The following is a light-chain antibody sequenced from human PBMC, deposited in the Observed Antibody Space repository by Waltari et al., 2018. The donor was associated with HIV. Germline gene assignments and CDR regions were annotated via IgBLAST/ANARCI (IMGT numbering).Light chain of an antibody. Sequence: DIVMTQSPVSLPVTPGEPASISCRSSESLLKSNGYMYLDWYLQKPGQCPQLLIFLGSNRAPGVPDRFSGSGSATEFTLKISKVEAEDVGVYYCMQALESPLTFGGGTRMDLK. CDR1: ESLLKSNGYMY. V-gene: IGKV2-28*01. CDR2: LGS. CDR3: MQALESPLT. J-gene: IGKJ4*01.